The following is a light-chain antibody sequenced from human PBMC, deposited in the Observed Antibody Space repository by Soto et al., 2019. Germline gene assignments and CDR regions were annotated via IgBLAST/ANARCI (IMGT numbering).Light chain of an antibody. CDR1: QGIRNY. Sequence: DIPTTQSPSSLSASVGDRVTITCRASQGIRNYLAWYQQKPGKVPKLLIYTASTLQSGVPSRFSGSGYGTDFTFTISSLQPEDVATYYCQKYSSPPYTFGQGTKLEI. V-gene: IGKV1-27*01. CDR2: TAS. J-gene: IGKJ2*01. CDR3: QKYSSPPYT.